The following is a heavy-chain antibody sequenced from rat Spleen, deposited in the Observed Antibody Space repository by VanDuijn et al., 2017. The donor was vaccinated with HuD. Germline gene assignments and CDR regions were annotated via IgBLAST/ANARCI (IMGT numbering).Heavy chain of an antibody. D-gene: IGHD1-2*01. CDR3: ARSDTLAAMGHY. Sequence: QVQLKESGPGLVQPSQTLSLTCTGSGFSLTSYHVHWVRQPPGKGLEWMGVMWTDGHTSYNSALKSRLSISRDTSKSQVFLKMNNLQTEDTAMYFCARSDTLAAMGHYWGQGIMVTVSS. V-gene: IGHV2-32*01. J-gene: IGHJ2*01. CDR2: MWTDGHT. CDR1: GFSLTSYH.